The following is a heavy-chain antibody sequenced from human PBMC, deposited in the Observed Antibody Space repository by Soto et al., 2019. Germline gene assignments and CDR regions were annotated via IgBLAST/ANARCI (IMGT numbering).Heavy chain of an antibody. CDR3: ARGGHVVVVTAALDY. D-gene: IGHD2-21*02. J-gene: IGHJ4*02. CDR2: VNPSGGHT. V-gene: IGHV1-46*01. Sequence: QVQLVQSGAEVKKPGASVKVSCKASGDTFTDYYIHWVRQAPGQGLEWMGTVNPSGGHTTYAQHFLGRMPTTGDPSTRTLYMELTSLTSEDSAVYYCARGGHVVVVTAALDYWGQGTLVTVSS. CDR1: GDTFTDYY.